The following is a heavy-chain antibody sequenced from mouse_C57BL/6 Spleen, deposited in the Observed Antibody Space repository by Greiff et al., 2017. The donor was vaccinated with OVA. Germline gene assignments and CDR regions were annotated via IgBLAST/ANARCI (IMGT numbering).Heavy chain of an antibody. CDR2: IYPGDGDT. D-gene: IGHD2-1*01. Sequence: VQLQQSGAELVKPGASVKISCKASGYAFSSYWMNWVKQRPGKGLEWIGQIYPGDGDTNYNGKFKGKATLTADKSSSTAYMQLSSLTSEDSAVYFCARIYYGNYDAMDYWGQGTSVTVSS. V-gene: IGHV1-80*01. J-gene: IGHJ4*01. CDR3: ARIYYGNYDAMDY. CDR1: GYAFSSYW.